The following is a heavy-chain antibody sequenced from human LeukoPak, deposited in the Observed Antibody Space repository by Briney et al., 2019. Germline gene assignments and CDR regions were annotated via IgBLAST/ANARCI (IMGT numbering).Heavy chain of an antibody. CDR3: ARGRYSFGY. J-gene: IGHJ4*02. Sequence: SETLSLTRALHGGSSRGYYWSCIRQPPGKGLEWIGEINHSGSTNYNPSLKSRVTISVDTSKNQCSLHLSSVTAADTAVYICARGRYSFGYWGQGTLVTVSS. CDR1: GGSSRGYY. V-gene: IGHV4-34*01. CDR2: INHSGST. D-gene: IGHD5-18*01.